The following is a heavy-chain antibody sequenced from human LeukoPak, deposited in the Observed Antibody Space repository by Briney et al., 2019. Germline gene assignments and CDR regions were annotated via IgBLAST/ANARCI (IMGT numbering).Heavy chain of an antibody. Sequence: ASVKVSCKASGYTFTSYAMHWVRQAPGQRLEWMGWINAGNGNTKYSQKFQGRVTITRDTSASTAYMELSSLRSEDTAVYYCARDYYGSGSYYNFVNWGQGTLVTVSS. D-gene: IGHD3-10*01. CDR2: INAGNGNT. J-gene: IGHJ4*02. CDR3: ARDYYGSGSYYNFVN. V-gene: IGHV1-3*01. CDR1: GYTFTSYA.